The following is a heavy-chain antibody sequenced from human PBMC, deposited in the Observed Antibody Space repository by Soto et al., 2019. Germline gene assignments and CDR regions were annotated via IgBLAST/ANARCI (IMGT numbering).Heavy chain of an antibody. CDR1: GYSFTSYW. Sequence: GESLKISCKGSGYSFTSYWIGWVRQMPGKGLEWMGIIYPGDSDTRYSPSFQGQVTISADKSISTAYLQWSSLKASDTAMYYCATQAAAGRYYYYYGMDVWGQGTTVTVPS. V-gene: IGHV5-51*01. D-gene: IGHD6-13*01. CDR2: IYPGDSDT. CDR3: ATQAAAGRYYYYYGMDV. J-gene: IGHJ6*02.